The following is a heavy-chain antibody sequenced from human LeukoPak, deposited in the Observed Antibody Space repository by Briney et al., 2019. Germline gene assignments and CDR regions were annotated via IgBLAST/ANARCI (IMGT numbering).Heavy chain of an antibody. V-gene: IGHV1-2*02. CDR3: ARDGVTHLVSSVATPLDY. CDR2: INPNSGGA. CDR1: GYTFTGYY. D-gene: IGHD5-12*01. Sequence: ASVKVSCKASGYTFTGYYIHWVRQAPGQGLEWMGWINPNSGGANYAQKLQGRVTMTTDTSTSTAYMELRSLRSDDTAVYYCARDGVTHLVSSVATPLDYWGQGTLVTVSS. J-gene: IGHJ4*02.